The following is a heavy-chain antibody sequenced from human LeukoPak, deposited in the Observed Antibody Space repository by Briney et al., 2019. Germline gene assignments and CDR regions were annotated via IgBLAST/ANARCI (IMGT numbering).Heavy chain of an antibody. CDR1: GFTFDDYA. Sequence: GGSLRLSCAASGFTFDDYAMHWVRQAPGKGLEWVSLISGDGGSTYYADSVKGRFTISRDNSKNSLYLQMNSLRTEDTALYYCAKDDCSGGSCLPSWFDPWGQGTLVTVSS. J-gene: IGHJ5*02. V-gene: IGHV3-43*02. D-gene: IGHD2-15*01. CDR3: AKDDCSGGSCLPSWFDP. CDR2: ISGDGGST.